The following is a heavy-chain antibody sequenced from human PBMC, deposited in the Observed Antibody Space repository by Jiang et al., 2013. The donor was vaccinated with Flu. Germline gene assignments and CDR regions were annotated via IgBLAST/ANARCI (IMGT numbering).Heavy chain of an antibody. D-gene: IGHD2-2*01. V-gene: IGHV3-30-3*01. CDR3: ASSIWPAYYFDY. Sequence: EWVAVISYDGSNKYYADSVKGRFTISRDNSKNTLYLQMNSLRAEDTAVYYCASSIWPAYYFDYWGQGTLVTVSS. J-gene: IGHJ4*02. CDR2: ISYDGSNK.